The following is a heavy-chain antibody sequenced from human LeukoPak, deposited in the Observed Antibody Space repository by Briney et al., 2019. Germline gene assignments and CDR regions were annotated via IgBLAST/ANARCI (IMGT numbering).Heavy chain of an antibody. CDR2: IYYSERT. J-gene: IGHJ4*02. CDR3: VRRDNTGWNYFDH. V-gene: IGHV4-59*08. D-gene: IGHD6-19*01. Sequence: PSETLSLTCTVSGGSINSHYWRWIRQPPGKGLQWIGDIYYSERTNYNPSLRSRVTLSVDTSKNQLSLKLTSVLAADTAMYYCVRRDNTGWNYFDHWGQGILVTVPS. CDR1: GGSINSHY.